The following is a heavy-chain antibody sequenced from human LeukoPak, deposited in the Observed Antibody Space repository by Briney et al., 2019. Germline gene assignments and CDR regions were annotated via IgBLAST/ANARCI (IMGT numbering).Heavy chain of an antibody. D-gene: IGHD6-13*01. V-gene: IGHV3-23*01. J-gene: IGHJ4*02. CDR2: ITGSGGTT. Sequence: PGGSLRLSCAASGFTYRSYAMSWVRQAPGKGLEWVSSITGSGGTTYYADSVKGRFTISRDNSQNTLYLQMNSLRAEDTAVYYCAKGPIAAISYFDYWGQGTLVTVSS. CDR3: AKGPIAAISYFDY. CDR1: GFTYRSYA.